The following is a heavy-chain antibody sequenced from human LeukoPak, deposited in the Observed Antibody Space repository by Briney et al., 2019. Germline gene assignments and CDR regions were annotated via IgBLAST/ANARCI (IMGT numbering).Heavy chain of an antibody. CDR2: IYYSGST. Sequence: SETLSLTCTVSGGSISSSSYYWGWIRQPPGKGLEWIGSIYYSGSTYYNPSLKSRVTISVDTSKNQFSLKLSSVTAADTAVYYCARGNSGSRPYYFDYWGQGTLVTVSS. CDR3: ARGNSGSRPYYFDY. D-gene: IGHD1-26*01. CDR1: GGSISSSSYY. V-gene: IGHV4-39*07. J-gene: IGHJ4*02.